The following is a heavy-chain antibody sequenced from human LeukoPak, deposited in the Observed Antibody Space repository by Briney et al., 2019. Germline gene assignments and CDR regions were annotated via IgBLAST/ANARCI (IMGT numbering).Heavy chain of an antibody. Sequence: GGSLRLSCAVSGFTFSSYAMSWVRQAPGKGLEWVSGISGSGTATYYADSVKGRFTISRDNSENTLLLQTNSLRVEDTAVYYCAKDLRSSRFDPWGQGTRVIVSS. CDR3: AKDLRSSRFDP. V-gene: IGHV3-23*01. J-gene: IGHJ5*02. CDR1: GFTFSSYA. D-gene: IGHD6-13*01. CDR2: ISGSGTAT.